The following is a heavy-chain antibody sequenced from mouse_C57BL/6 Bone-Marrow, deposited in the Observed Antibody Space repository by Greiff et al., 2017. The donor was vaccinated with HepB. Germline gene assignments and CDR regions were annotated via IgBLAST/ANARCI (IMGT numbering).Heavy chain of an antibody. J-gene: IGHJ3*01. D-gene: IGHD2-3*01. CDR3: ARAHDGYYGFAY. CDR2: ILPGSDST. CDR1: GYTFTGYW. Sequence: QVQLQQSGAELMKPGASVKLSCKATGYTFTGYWIEWVKQRPGHGLEWIGEILPGSDSTNYNEKFKGKATFTADTSSNTAYMQLSSLTTEDSAIYYCARAHDGYYGFAYWGQGTLVTVSA. V-gene: IGHV1-9*01.